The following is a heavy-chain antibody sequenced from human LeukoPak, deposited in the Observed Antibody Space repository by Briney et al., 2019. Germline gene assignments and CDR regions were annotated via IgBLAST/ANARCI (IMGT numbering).Heavy chain of an antibody. CDR3: ARGGTRGDYFDY. J-gene: IGHJ4*02. CDR1: GFTFSSYG. CDR2: IWYDGSNT. V-gene: IGHV3-33*01. Sequence: GGSLRLSCSASGFTFSSYGMYWVRRAPGKGLEWVAVIWYDGSNTYYGDSVKGRFTITRDNSKNTLYLQMNSLRAEDTAVYFCARGGTRGDYFDYWGQGTRVTVSS. D-gene: IGHD3-16*01.